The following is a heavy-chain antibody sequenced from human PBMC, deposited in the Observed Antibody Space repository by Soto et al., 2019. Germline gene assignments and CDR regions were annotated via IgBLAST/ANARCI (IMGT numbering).Heavy chain of an antibody. J-gene: IGHJ4*02. CDR1: AVSITISSYY. CDR3: ARRRPSDYGDNPHTYYFDY. Sequence: SETLSVTCTLSAVSITISSYYWVWIRQPRWKGPEWIGSISYSGRTYNNPSLQGRVTVSVDTSKNQFSLKLTSVTAADTGVYYCARRRPSDYGDNPHTYYFDYWGQGSMVTVSS. CDR2: ISYSGRT. V-gene: IGHV4-39*01. D-gene: IGHD4-17*01.